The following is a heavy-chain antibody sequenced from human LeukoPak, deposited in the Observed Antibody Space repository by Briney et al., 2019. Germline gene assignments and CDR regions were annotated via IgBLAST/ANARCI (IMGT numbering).Heavy chain of an antibody. CDR3: TTDLKWELRSDY. V-gene: IGHV3-15*01. CDR2: IKSKTDGGTT. CDR1: GFTFSNAW. J-gene: IGHJ4*02. D-gene: IGHD1-26*01. Sequence: PGGSLRLSCAASGFTFSNAWMSWVRQAPGKGLEWVGRIKSKTDGGTTDYAAPVKGRFTISRDDSKNTLYLQINSLKTEDTAVYYCTTDLKWELRSDYWGQGTLVTVSS.